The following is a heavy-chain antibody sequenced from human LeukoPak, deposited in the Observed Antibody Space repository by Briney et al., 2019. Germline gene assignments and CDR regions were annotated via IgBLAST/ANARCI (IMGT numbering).Heavy chain of an antibody. J-gene: IGHJ5*02. Sequence: SETLSLTCIVSGGSISSTSYWGWIRQPPGKGLEWIGTILYIGSTFYNPSLKSRVTISVDTSKNQFSPKLNSVTAADTAVYYCARQEVGAGYCSSTSCAEPHWFDPWGQGTLVTVSS. D-gene: IGHD2-2*01. CDR3: ARQEVGAGYCSSTSCAEPHWFDP. CDR1: GGSISSTSY. V-gene: IGHV4-39*01. CDR2: ILYIGST.